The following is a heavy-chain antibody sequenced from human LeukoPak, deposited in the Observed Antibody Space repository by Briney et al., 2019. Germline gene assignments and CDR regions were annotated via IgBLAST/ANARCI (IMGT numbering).Heavy chain of an antibody. J-gene: IGHJ3*02. D-gene: IGHD3-10*01. CDR1: GGSVSSYY. V-gene: IGHV4-59*02. CDR2: MYYSGST. CDR3: ARDSLLYYAFDI. Sequence: PSETLSLTCTVSGGSVSSYYWSWIRQPPGKGLEWIGYMYYSGSTNYNPSLKSRVTISIDTSKNQFSLKLNSVTAADTAVYYCARDSLLYYAFDIWGHGTMVTVSS.